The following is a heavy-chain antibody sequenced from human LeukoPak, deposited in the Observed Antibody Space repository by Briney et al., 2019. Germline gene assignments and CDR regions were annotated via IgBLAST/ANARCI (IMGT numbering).Heavy chain of an antibody. CDR3: ARGVDCGGYCGMDV. D-gene: IGHD2-21*02. CDR1: GYTFTSYG. V-gene: IGHV1-2*04. J-gene: IGHJ6*02. CDR2: INPNSGGT. Sequence: ASVQVSCKASGYTFTSYGISWVRQAPGQGLEWMGWINPNSGGTNYAQKFQGWVTMTRDTSISTAYMELSRLRSDDTAVYYCARGVDCGGYCGMDVWGQGTTVTVSS.